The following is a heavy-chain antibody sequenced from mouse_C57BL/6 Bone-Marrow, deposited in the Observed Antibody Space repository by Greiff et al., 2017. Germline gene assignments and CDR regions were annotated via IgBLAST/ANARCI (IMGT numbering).Heavy chain of an antibody. V-gene: IGHV1-74*01. D-gene: IGHD4-1*01. CDR1: GYTFTSYW. CDR3: AIENWDDY. Sequence: VQLLQPGAELVKPGASVKVSCKASGYTFTSYWMHWVKQRPGQGLEWIGRLHPSDSDTNYNQKFQGQATLTEDKSSSTAYMQLSSLTDEDAAVYYCAIENWDDYWGQGTTLTVSS. CDR2: LHPSDSDT. J-gene: IGHJ2*01.